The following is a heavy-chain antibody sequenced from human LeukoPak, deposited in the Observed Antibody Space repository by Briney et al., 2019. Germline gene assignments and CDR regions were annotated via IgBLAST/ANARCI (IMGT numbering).Heavy chain of an antibody. D-gene: IGHD3-22*01. CDR2: IYYSGST. CDR1: GVSISSSSYY. Sequence: PSETLSLTCTVSGVSISSSSYYWGWIRQPPGKGLEWIGSIYYSGSTYYNPSLKGRVTISVDTSKNQFSLKLSSVTAAGTAVYYCAKEYYYDSSGYYRTYYYYYYGMDVWGQGTTVTVSS. V-gene: IGHV4-39*01. J-gene: IGHJ6*02. CDR3: AKEYYYDSSGYYRTYYYYYYGMDV.